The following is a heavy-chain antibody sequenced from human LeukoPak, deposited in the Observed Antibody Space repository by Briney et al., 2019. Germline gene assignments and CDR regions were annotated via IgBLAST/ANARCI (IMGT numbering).Heavy chain of an antibody. CDR2: IIPILGIA. V-gene: IGHV1-69*04. J-gene: IGHJ4*02. Sequence: SVKVSCKASGGTFSSYAISWLRQAPGQGLEWTGRIIPILGIANYAQKFQGRVTITADKSTSTAYMELSSLRSEDTAVYYCARARGSGYSPNYFDYWGQGTLVTVSS. CDR3: ARARGSGYSPNYFDY. CDR1: GGTFSSYA. D-gene: IGHD3-22*01.